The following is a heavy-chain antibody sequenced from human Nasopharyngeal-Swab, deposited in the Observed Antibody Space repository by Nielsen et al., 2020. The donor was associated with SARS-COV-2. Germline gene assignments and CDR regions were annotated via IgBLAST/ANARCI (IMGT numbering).Heavy chain of an antibody. CDR3: AKDHKMDSGGGVGYMDV. J-gene: IGHJ6*03. D-gene: IGHD3-16*01. CDR1: GFTFSSYG. CDR2: IRYDGFNQ. V-gene: IGHV3-30*02. Sequence: GEFLKISCAASGFTFSSYGMHWVRQAPGKGLEWVAFIRYDGFNQHYADSVKGRFTISRDSFKNTLYLQLNSLRAEDTAVYYCAKDHKMDSGGGVGYMDVWGKGTTVTVSS.